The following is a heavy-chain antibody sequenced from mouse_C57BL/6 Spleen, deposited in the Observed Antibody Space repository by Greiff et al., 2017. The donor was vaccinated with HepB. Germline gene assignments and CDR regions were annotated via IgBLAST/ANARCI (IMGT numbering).Heavy chain of an antibody. Sequence: VQLQQPGAELVMPGASVKLSCKASGYTFTSYWMHWVKQRPGQGLEWIGEIDPSDSYTNYNQKFKGKSTLTVDKSSSTAYMQLSSLTSEDSAVYYCARRVAQALYFDYWGQGTTLTVSS. CDR1: GYTFTSYW. J-gene: IGHJ2*01. V-gene: IGHV1-69*01. CDR3: ARRVAQALYFDY. D-gene: IGHD3-2*02. CDR2: IDPSDSYT.